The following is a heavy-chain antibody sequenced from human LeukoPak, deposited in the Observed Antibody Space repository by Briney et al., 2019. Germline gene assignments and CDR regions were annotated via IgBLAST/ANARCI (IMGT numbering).Heavy chain of an antibody. CDR2: SRNKANSYTT. D-gene: IGHD1-26*01. CDR3: ARDLSGLVGATTVFGAFDI. Sequence: GGSLRLSCVASGFTFSDHYMDWVRQAPGKGLEWVGRSRNKANSYTTEYAASVEGRFTISRDDSKNSLYLQMNSLKTEDTAVYYCARDLSGLVGATTVFGAFDIWGQGTMVTVSS. J-gene: IGHJ3*02. V-gene: IGHV3-72*01. CDR1: GFTFSDHY.